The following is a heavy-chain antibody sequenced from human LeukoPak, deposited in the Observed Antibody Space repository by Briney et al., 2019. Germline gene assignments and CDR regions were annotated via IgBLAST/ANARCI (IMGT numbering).Heavy chain of an antibody. CDR1: GFTFSSYA. Sequence: GGSLRLSCAASGFTFSSYAMHWVRQAPGKGLEWVAVISYDGSNKYYADPVKGRFTISRDNSKNTLFLQMNSLRAEDTAVYYCAKEGDSSGHCGDFDIWGQGTMVTVSS. J-gene: IGHJ3*02. D-gene: IGHD3-22*01. CDR2: ISYDGSNK. CDR3: AKEGDSSGHCGDFDI. V-gene: IGHV3-30*04.